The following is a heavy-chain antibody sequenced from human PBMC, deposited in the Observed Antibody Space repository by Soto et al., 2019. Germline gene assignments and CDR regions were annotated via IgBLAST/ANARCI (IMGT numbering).Heavy chain of an antibody. Sequence: QVQLVQSGAEVKKPGSSVKVSCKASGGTFSSYAITWVRQAPGQGLEWMGGIIPIFGTANYAQKFQARVTFTADESTRTAYMELSSLRSEDTAVYYCARDRGPSSGYYPYWFDPWGQGTLVTVSS. CDR1: GGTFSSYA. CDR2: IIPIFGTA. CDR3: ARDRGPSSGYYPYWFDP. V-gene: IGHV1-69*12. D-gene: IGHD3-22*01. J-gene: IGHJ5*02.